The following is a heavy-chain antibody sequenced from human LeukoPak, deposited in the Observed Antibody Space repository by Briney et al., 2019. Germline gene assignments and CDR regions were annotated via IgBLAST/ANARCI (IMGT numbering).Heavy chain of an antibody. CDR3: AKDWKNVGKWEVDY. J-gene: IGHJ4*02. CDR1: DLVFTRYT. V-gene: IGHV3-23*01. CDR2: IYSVDDGETT. Sequence: PGGSLRLSCVTSDLVFTRYTMNWVGQAPGKGLEWVSGIYSVDDGETTHYTDSVKGRFTSSRDNSKSTVYLQMDSLRVEDTAIYHCAKDWKNVGKWEVDYWGQGTPVTVPS. D-gene: IGHD1-26*01.